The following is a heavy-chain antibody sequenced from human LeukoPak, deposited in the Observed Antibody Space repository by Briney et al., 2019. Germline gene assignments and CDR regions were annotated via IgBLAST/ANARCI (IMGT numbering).Heavy chain of an antibody. CDR3: ATGGLLSSSWYEHY. CDR2: FDPEDGET. D-gene: IGHD6-13*01. V-gene: IGHV1-24*01. CDR1: GYTLAELS. J-gene: IGHJ4*02. Sequence: ASVKVSCKVSGYTLAELSMHWVRQAPGKGLERMGGFDPEDGETIYAQKFQGRVTMTEDTSTDTAYMELSSLRSEDTAVYYCATGGLLSSSWYEHYWGQGTLVTVSS.